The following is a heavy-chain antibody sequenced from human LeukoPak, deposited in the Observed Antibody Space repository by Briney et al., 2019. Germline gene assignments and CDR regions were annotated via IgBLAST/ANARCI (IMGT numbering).Heavy chain of an antibody. Sequence: GGSLRLSCAASGFTSTSYAMNWVRQAPGKGLEWVSAISGSGGSTYSADSLKGRFTISRDNSKNTLYLQMNSLRVEDTAVYYCAKGARSSGSSYFDYWGQGTLVTVSS. V-gene: IGHV3-23*01. CDR2: ISGSGGST. CDR3: AKGARSSGSSYFDY. CDR1: GFTSTSYA. J-gene: IGHJ4*02. D-gene: IGHD3-10*01.